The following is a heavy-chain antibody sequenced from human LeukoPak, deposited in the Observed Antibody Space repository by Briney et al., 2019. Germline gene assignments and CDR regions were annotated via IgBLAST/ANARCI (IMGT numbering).Heavy chain of an antibody. D-gene: IGHD4-17*01. V-gene: IGHV3-23*01. CDR1: GFTFSSYA. Sequence: GGSLRLSCAGSGFTFSSYAMSWVRQAPGKGLEWVSAISGSGADTYYADSVKGRFTISRDNSKNTLFLQMNSLRAEDSAVYYCAKDTTTHTVTTHYFDYWGQGSLVTVSS. CDR2: ISGSGADT. J-gene: IGHJ4*02. CDR3: AKDTTTHTVTTHYFDY.